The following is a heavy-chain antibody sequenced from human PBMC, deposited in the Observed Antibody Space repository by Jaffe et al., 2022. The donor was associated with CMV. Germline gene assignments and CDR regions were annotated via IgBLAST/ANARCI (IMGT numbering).Heavy chain of an antibody. V-gene: IGHV3-30*18. D-gene: IGHD3-22*01. J-gene: IGHJ4*02. CDR1: GFTFSSYG. CDR2: ISYDGSNK. Sequence: QVQLVESGGGVVQPGRSLRLSCAASGFTFSSYGMHWVRQAPGKGLEWVAVISYDGSNKYYADSVKGRFTISRDNSKNTLYLQMNSLRAEDTAVYYCAKGLSSGYYYGVDYWGQGTLVTVSS. CDR3: AKGLSSGYYYGVDY.